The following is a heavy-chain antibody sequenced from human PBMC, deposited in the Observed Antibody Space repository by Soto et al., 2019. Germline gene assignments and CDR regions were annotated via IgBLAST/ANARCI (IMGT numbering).Heavy chain of an antibody. Sequence: PSETLSLTCTVSGGSISSYYWSWIRQPPGKGLEWIGYIYYSGSTNYNPSLKSRVTISVDTSKNQFSLKLSSVTAADTAVYYCARGGGITMTDYYGMDVWGQGTTVTAP. CDR3: ARGGGITMTDYYGMDV. CDR2: IYYSGST. D-gene: IGHD3-22*01. CDR1: GGSISSYY. J-gene: IGHJ6*02. V-gene: IGHV4-59*01.